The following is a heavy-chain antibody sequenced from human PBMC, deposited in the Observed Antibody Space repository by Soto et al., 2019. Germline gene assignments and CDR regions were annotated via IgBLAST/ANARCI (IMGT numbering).Heavy chain of an antibody. J-gene: IGHJ6*02. CDR3: ARDPAIYSGKFDYGLDV. CDR1: GFTFSNYE. Sequence: GGSLRLSCAASGFTFSNYEMNWVRQIPGKGLEWVSYIGTRGRTIYYADSVKGRFTISRDNAKNSLYLQMNSLRAEDTAVYYCARDPAIYSGKFDYGLDVWGRGTTGTVS. D-gene: IGHD4-4*01. V-gene: IGHV3-48*03. CDR2: IGTRGRTI.